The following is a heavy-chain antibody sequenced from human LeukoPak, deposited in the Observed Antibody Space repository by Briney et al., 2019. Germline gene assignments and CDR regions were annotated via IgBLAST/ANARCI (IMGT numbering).Heavy chain of an antibody. CDR3: TSLSTSSSWYPPFDY. CDR1: GFTFSDYY. CDR2: IRSKAYGWTT. D-gene: IGHD6-13*01. Sequence: PGGSLRLSCAASGFTFSDYYMSWFRQAPGKGLEWVGFIRSKAYGWTTGYAASVKGRFTISRDDSKSIAYLQMNSLKTEDTAVYYCTSLSTSSSWYPPFDYWGQGTLVTVSS. J-gene: IGHJ4*02. V-gene: IGHV3-49*03.